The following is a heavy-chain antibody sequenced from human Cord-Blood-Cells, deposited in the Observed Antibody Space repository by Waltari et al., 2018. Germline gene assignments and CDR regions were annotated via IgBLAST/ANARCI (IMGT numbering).Heavy chain of an antibody. CDR3: ARDGSRYYYYGMDV. CDR2: IYTGGST. Sequence: QVQLQESGPGLVKPSETLSLTCTVSGGSISSYYWSWIRQPAGKGLEWIGRIYTGGSTNYSPSLESRVTMSVDTSKNQFSLKLSSVTAADTAVYYCARDGSRYYYYGMDVWGQGTTVTVSS. V-gene: IGHV4-4*07. CDR1: GGSISSYY. J-gene: IGHJ6*02.